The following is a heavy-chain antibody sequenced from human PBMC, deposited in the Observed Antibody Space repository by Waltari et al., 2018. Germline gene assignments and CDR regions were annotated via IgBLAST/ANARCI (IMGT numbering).Heavy chain of an antibody. V-gene: IGHV3-33*01. CDR2: IWYDGSKK. CDR3: ARGAGYSTMDWLDP. D-gene: IGHD1-26*01. Sequence: QEKLVESGGGVVQSGRSLKLSCEASGFSFTNYGMHWVRQAPGKGLEWVAIIWYDGSKKYYADSVKGRFDISRDNSRNRLDLQMNSLRVDDTAVYYCARGAGYSTMDWLDPWGRGTLVTVSS. CDR1: GFSFTNYG. J-gene: IGHJ5*02.